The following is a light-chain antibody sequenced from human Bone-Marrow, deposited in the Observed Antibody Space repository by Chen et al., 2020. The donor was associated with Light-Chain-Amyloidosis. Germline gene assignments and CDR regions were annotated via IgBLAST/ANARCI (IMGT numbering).Light chain of an antibody. V-gene: IGKV1-5*03. J-gene: IGKJ2*01. CDR3: QQYKSYTFT. Sequence: DIRMTQSPSTLSASVGDRVTIPCRASQDIGDWLAWFQHKPGRAPNLLIYRASNLESGVPSRFTGSGSGTDFTLTISSLQPDDFATYFCQQYKSYTFTFGPGIKL. CDR2: RAS. CDR1: QDIGDW.